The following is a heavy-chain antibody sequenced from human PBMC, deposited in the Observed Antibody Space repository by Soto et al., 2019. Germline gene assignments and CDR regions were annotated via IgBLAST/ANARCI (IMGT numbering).Heavy chain of an antibody. J-gene: IGHJ4*02. CDR2: IVVGSGNT. D-gene: IGHD4-17*01. CDR3: AAEPFDYGRYDY. Sequence: ASVKVSCKASGFTFTSSAVQWVRQARGQRLEWIGWIVVGSGNTNYAQKFQERVTITRDMSTSTAYMELSSLRSEDTAVYYCAAEPFDYGRYDYCGQGTLVTVSS. V-gene: IGHV1-58*01. CDR1: GFTFTSSA.